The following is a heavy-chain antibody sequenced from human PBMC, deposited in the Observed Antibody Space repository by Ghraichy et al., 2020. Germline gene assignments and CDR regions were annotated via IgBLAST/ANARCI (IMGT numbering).Heavy chain of an antibody. D-gene: IGHD3-10*01. Sequence: SQTLSLTCTVSGGSISSSSYYWGWIRQPPGKGLEWIGSFYYSGSTHYNPSLKSRVTISVDTSKNQFSLKLSSMTAADTAVYYCVSSGKYSNYYYYYGMDVWGQGTTVTVSS. CDR3: VSSGKYSNYYYYYGMDV. CDR1: GGSISSSSYY. J-gene: IGHJ6*02. CDR2: FYYSGST. V-gene: IGHV4-39*01.